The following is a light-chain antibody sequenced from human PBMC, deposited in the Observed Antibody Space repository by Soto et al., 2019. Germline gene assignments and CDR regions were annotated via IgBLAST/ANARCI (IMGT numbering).Light chain of an antibody. Sequence: EIVLTQSPGTLSLSPGERATLSCRASQSLRSSYLAWYQQKPGQAPRLLIYGGSSRATGFPDRFSGSGSGTDFTLTISSLQPDDFATYYCQQYNSYSWTFGQGTKVEIK. J-gene: IGKJ1*01. CDR1: QSLRSSY. V-gene: IGKV3-20*01. CDR3: QQYNSYSWT. CDR2: GGS.